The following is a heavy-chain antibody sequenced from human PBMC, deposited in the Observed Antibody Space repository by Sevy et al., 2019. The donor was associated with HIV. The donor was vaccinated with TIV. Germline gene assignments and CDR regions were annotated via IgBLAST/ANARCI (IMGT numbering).Heavy chain of an antibody. CDR1: GFTFSSYS. Sequence: GGSLRLSCAASGFTFSSYSMNWVRQAPGKGLEWVSSISSSSSYIYYADSVKGRFTISRDNAKNTLYLQMNSLRAEDKAVYYCAGVKGGSCYGVYHYGMDVWGQGTTVTVSS. D-gene: IGHD6-13*01. CDR2: ISSSSSYI. CDR3: AGVKGGSCYGVYHYGMDV. J-gene: IGHJ6*02. V-gene: IGHV3-21*01.